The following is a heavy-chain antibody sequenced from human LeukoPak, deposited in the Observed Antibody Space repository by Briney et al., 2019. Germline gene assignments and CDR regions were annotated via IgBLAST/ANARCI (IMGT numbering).Heavy chain of an antibody. CDR3: ARDIGEYSSSWYGGYYYYYMDV. V-gene: IGHV3-74*01. J-gene: IGHJ6*03. Sequence: GGSLRLSCAASGFTFSSYWMHWVRQAPGKGLVWVTRINSDGVATNYADSVKGRFTISRDNAKNTVYLQMNSLRAEDTAVYYCARDIGEYSSSWYGGYYYYYMDVWGKGTTVTVSS. D-gene: IGHD6-13*01. CDR1: GFTFSSYW. CDR2: INSDGVAT.